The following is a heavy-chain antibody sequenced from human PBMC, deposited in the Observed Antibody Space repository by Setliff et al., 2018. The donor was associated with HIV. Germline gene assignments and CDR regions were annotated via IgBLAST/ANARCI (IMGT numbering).Heavy chain of an antibody. Sequence: LSLTCTVSGDSIPSGNFFWSWIRQSPGKGLEWIGYIYFSGSATHNPTLKSPVSISVDTSKNQFYLTITSVTAADTAVYYCARGRVFCDGDSCYHFDYWGRGILVTVSS. CDR1: GDSIPSGNFF. D-gene: IGHD2-21*02. J-gene: IGHJ4*02. V-gene: IGHV4-31*01. CDR3: ARGRVFCDGDSCYHFDY. CDR2: IYFSGSA.